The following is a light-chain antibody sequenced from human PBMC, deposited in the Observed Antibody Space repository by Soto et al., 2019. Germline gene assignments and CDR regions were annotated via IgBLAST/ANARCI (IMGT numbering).Light chain of an antibody. CDR3: QQYNSYPMYT. Sequence: DIQMTQSPPTLSESVEDRVTIICGPSKRIVSWLAWYQQKPGKAPKLLIYDASSLESGVPSRFSGSGSGTEFTLTISSLQPDDFATYYCQQYNSYPMYTFGQGTKLEIK. J-gene: IGKJ2*01. CDR2: DAS. CDR1: KRIVSW. V-gene: IGKV1-5*02.